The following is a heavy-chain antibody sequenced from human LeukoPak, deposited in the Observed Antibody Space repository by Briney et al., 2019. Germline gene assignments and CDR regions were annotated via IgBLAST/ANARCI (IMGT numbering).Heavy chain of an antibody. J-gene: IGHJ3*02. CDR3: ARPHWELRGDAFDI. CDR1: GRSFSSYY. D-gene: IGHD1-26*01. Sequence: SETLSLTCAVYGRSFSSYYWGWIRQPPGKGLEWIGSIYYSGSTYYNPSLKSRVTISVDTSKNQFSLKLSSVTAADTAVYYCARPHWELRGDAFDIWGQGTMVTVSS. CDR2: IYYSGST. V-gene: IGHV4-39*01.